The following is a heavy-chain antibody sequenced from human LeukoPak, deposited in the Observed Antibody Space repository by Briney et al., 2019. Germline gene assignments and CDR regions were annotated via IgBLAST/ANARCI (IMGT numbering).Heavy chain of an antibody. J-gene: IGHJ4*02. CDR2: IRYDGSNK. CDR1: GFTFSTYG. Sequence: PGGSLRLSCAASGFTFSTYGMHWVRQAPGKGLEWVTFIRYDGSNKYYADSVKGRFTISRDNAKNSLYLQMKSLRAEDTAVYYCARDHWELHGGEDYFDYWGQGTLVTVSS. CDR3: ARDHWELHGGEDYFDY. D-gene: IGHD1-26*01. V-gene: IGHV3-30*02.